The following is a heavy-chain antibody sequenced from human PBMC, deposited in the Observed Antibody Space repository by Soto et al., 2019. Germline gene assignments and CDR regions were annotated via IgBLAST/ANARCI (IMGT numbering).Heavy chain of an antibody. CDR1: GGSINRGSYC. V-gene: IGHV4-31*03. D-gene: IGHD5-18*01. CDR2: ISYGGST. CDR3: SRGILV. J-gene: IGHJ4*02. Sequence: QVQLQESGPGLVKPSQTLSLTCTVSGGSINRGSYCWSWARQHPGKGLDWIGCISYGGSTSYNPALKSRVTTSVDTSKNQFSLKLTSVTAADTAVYYCSRGILVWGQGALITVSS.